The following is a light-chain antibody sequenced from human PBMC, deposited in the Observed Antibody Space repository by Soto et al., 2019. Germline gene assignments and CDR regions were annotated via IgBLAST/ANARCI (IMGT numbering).Light chain of an antibody. CDR3: QQYRMSPNT. CDR2: GAS. V-gene: IGKV3-20*01. Sequence: ELVLTLSPGTLYLSPGKTAALSCGASQNVKDSQLAWYQLRPGQVPRLLIYGASTRATGIPDRFTGSGSGRDFSLTIRGLKPEDFAVYFCQQYRMSPNTFGQGTRLEIK. CDR1: QNVKDSQ. J-gene: IGKJ5*01.